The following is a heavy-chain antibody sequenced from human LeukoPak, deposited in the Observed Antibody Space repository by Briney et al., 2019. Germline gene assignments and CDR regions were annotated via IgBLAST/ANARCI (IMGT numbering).Heavy chain of an antibody. D-gene: IGHD4-17*01. CDR1: GFTFSSYG. CDR3: AKDRVDYGDHYYYGMDV. Sequence: GGSLRLSCAASGFTFSSYGMRWVRQAPGKGLEWVAVISYDGSNKFYADSVKGRFTISRDNSKNTLYLQMNSLRAEDTAVYYCAKDRVDYGDHYYYGMDVWGRGTTVTVSS. V-gene: IGHV3-30*18. CDR2: ISYDGSNK. J-gene: IGHJ6*02.